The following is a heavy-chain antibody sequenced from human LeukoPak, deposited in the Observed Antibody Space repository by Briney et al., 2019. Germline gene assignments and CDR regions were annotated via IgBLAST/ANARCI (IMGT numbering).Heavy chain of an antibody. D-gene: IGHD6-25*01. CDR2: IIPIFGTA. CDR3: ARDSHPSGSYYYYGMDV. J-gene: IGHJ6*02. Sequence: SVKVSCKASGGTFSSYAISWVRQAPGQGLEWMGGIIPIFGTANYAQKFQGRVTITADESASTAYMELSSLRSEDTAVYYCARDSHPSGSYYYYGMDVWGQGTTVTVSS. V-gene: IGHV1-69*01. CDR1: GGTFSSYA.